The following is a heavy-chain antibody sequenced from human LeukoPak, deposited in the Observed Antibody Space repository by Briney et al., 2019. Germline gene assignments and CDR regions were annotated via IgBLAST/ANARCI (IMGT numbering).Heavy chain of an antibody. D-gene: IGHD6-13*01. V-gene: IGHV3-74*01. CDR2: INSDGSST. CDR1: GFTFSSYW. J-gene: IGHJ4*02. Sequence: PGGSLRLSCAASGFTFSSYWMHWVRQAPGKGLVWVSRINSDGSSTSYADSVKGRFTISRDNAKNTLYLQMDSLRAEDTAVYYCVGSSSWYFDYWGQGTLVTVSS. CDR3: VGSSSWYFDY.